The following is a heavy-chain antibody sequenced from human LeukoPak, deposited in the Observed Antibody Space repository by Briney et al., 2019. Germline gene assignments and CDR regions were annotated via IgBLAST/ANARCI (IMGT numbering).Heavy chain of an antibody. J-gene: IGHJ4*02. Sequence: SETLSLTCTVSGGSISSSSYYWGWIRQPPGKGLEWIGSIYYSGSTYYNPSLKSRVTISVDTSKNQFSLKLSSVTAADTAVYYCASWTKANWGHHDLQFDYWGQGTLVTVSS. CDR2: IYYSGST. CDR1: GGSISSSSYY. D-gene: IGHD7-27*01. V-gene: IGHV4-39*01. CDR3: ASWTKANWGHHDLQFDY.